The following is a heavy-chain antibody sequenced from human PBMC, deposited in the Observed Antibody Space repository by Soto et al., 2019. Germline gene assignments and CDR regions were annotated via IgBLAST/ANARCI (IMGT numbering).Heavy chain of an antibody. CDR2: INPSGGST. J-gene: IGHJ6*02. Sequence: GASVKVSCKASGYTFTNYHIHWVRQAPGQGFEWMGVINPSGGSTSYAQRFQGRVTMTSDTSTSTVYMELSSLRSEDTAVYYCASPPIVATIVNYYYGMDVWGQGTTVTVSS. CDR1: GYTFTNYH. CDR3: ASPPIVATIVNYYYGMDV. D-gene: IGHD5-12*01. V-gene: IGHV1-46*01.